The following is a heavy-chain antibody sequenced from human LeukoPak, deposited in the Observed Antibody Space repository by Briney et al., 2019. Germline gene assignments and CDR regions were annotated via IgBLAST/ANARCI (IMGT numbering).Heavy chain of an antibody. Sequence: ASVKVSCKASGYRFTSYGISWVRQAPGQGLEWMGWICSYNGNTFYGQKVQGRVTMTTDISTNTAYMELRSLRSDDTAVYYCARVFVDKYGHDYYYMDVWGKGTTVTVSS. D-gene: IGHD5-12*01. CDR3: ARVFVDKYGHDYYYMDV. CDR2: ICSYNGNT. V-gene: IGHV1-18*01. CDR1: GYRFTSYG. J-gene: IGHJ6*03.